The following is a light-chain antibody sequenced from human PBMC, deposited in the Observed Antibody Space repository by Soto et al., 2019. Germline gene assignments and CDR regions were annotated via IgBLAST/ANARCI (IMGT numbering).Light chain of an antibody. CDR2: DDS. Sequence: SELTQPPSVSVAPGQTARITCGGNNIGIKSVHWYQQNPDHAPVLLVYDDSDRPSGIPERFSGSNSGNTATLTISRVEAGDEADYYCQVCDSSSDHYVFGTGTKVTVL. V-gene: IGLV3-21*02. J-gene: IGLJ1*01. CDR1: NIGIKS. CDR3: QVCDSSSDHYV.